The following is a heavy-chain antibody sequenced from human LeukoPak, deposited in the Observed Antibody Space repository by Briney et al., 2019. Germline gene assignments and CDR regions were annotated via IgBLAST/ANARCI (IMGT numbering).Heavy chain of an antibody. J-gene: IGHJ6*02. V-gene: IGHV3-64*01. CDR3: ARGGGRNYHDYYYGMDV. Sequence: PGGSLRLSCEASGFTFSSYSMHWVRQAPGKGLEYVSAINSNGGSTYYANSVKGRFTISRDNSKNTLYLQMGSLRAEDMAVYYCARGGGRNYHDYYYGMDVWGQGTTVTVSS. D-gene: IGHD4-11*01. CDR1: GFTFSSYS. CDR2: INSNGGST.